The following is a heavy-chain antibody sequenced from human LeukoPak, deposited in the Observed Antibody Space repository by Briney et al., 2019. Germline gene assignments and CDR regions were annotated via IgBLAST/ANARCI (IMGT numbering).Heavy chain of an antibody. CDR2: INQDGSEK. J-gene: IGHJ4*02. D-gene: IGHD3-22*01. Sequence: GGSLRLSCAASGFTFSTYLMSWVRRAPGKGLEWVANINQDGSEKYYVDSVKGRFIISRDNAKNSLYLQMNGLRAEDTALYYCARDSGDSSGCYFDYWGRGALVTVSS. V-gene: IGHV3-7*01. CDR1: GFTFSTYL. CDR3: ARDSGDSSGCYFDY.